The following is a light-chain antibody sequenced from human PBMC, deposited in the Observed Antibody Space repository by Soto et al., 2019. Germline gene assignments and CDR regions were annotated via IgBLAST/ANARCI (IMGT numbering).Light chain of an antibody. CDR1: NIGSKT. CDR2: RDN. J-gene: IGLJ3*02. V-gene: IGLV3-9*01. CDR3: QVWDSSGV. Sequence: SSELTQPLSVSVALGQTARITCGENNIGSKTVHWYQQKPGQAPVLVIYRDNNRPSGIPDRFSGSNSGNTATLTINRAQAGDEADYYCQVWDSSGVFGGGTKVTVL.